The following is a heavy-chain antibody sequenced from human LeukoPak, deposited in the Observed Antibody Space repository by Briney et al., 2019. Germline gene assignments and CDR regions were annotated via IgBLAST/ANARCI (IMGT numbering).Heavy chain of an antibody. V-gene: IGHV1-69*05. CDR1: GGTFSSYA. CDR2: IIPIFGTA. J-gene: IGHJ4*02. CDR3: ASEDQLAPXTTKFDX. D-gene: IGHD6-6*01. Sequence: SVKVSCKASGGTFSSYAISWVRQAPGQGLEWMGRIIPIFGTANYAQKFQGRVTITTDESTSTAYMELSSLRSEDTAVYYCASEDQLAPXTTKFDXWGQGTLVTV.